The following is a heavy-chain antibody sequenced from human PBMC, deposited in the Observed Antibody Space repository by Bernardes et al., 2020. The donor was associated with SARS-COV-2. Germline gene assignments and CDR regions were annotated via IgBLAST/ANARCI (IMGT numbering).Heavy chain of an antibody. CDR2: INHSGST. CDR3: ARVRKIYSNYVGWFDP. V-gene: IGHV4-34*01. CDR1: GGSFSGYY. J-gene: IGHJ5*02. D-gene: IGHD4-4*01. Sequence: SETLSLTCAVYGGSFSGYYWSWIRQPPGKGLEWIGEINHSGSTNYNPSLKSRVTISVDTSKNQFSLKLTSVTAADTAVYYCARVRKIYSNYVGWFDPWGQGTLVTVSS.